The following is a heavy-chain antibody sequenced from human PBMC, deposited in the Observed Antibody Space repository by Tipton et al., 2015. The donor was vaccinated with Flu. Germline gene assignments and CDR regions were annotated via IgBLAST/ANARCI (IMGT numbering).Heavy chain of an antibody. Sequence: TLSLTCSVSGGSISSYYWSWIRQPAGKELEWIGRIYSSGSTNYNPSLKSRVTMSLDTSKNQFSLKLSAVTAADTAVYYCARRFSYGSDYFDYWGQGTLVTVSS. CDR3: ARRFSYGSDYFDY. V-gene: IGHV4-4*07. J-gene: IGHJ4*02. D-gene: IGHD5-18*01. CDR2: IYSSGST. CDR1: GGSISSYY.